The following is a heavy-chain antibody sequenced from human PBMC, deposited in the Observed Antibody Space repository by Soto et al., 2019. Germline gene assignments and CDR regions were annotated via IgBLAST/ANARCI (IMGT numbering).Heavy chain of an antibody. V-gene: IGHV1-8*01. D-gene: IGHD6-13*01. CDR1: GYTFTRYD. Sequence: APVTVSCTASGYTFTRYDINSVRQATGQGHEWMGWMNPNSGNTGYAQKFQGRVTMTRNTSISTAYMELSSLRSEDTAVYYCARGARSSSWYGDYYYYMDVWGKGTTVTVSS. J-gene: IGHJ6*03. CDR2: MNPNSGNT. CDR3: ARGARSSSWYGDYYYYMDV.